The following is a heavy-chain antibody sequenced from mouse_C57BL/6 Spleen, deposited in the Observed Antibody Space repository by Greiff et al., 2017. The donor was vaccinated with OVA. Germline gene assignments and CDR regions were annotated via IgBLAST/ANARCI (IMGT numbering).Heavy chain of an antibody. CDR3: AREEDSNYDYAMDY. D-gene: IGHD2-5*01. J-gene: IGHJ4*01. V-gene: IGHV1-72*01. CDR1: GYTFTSYW. CDR2: IDPNSGGT. Sequence: VQLQQPGAELVKPGASVKLSCKASGYTFTSYWMHWVKQRPGRGLEWIGRIDPNSGGTKYNEKFKSKATLTVDKPSSPAYMQLSSLTSEDSAVYDCAREEDSNYDYAMDYWGQGASVTVSS.